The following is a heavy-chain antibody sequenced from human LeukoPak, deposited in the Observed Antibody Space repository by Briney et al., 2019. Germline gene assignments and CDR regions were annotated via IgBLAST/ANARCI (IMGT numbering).Heavy chain of an antibody. D-gene: IGHD5-24*01. CDR1: GFTFTNVW. J-gene: IGHJ3*02. Sequence: GQSLRLSCAASGFTFTNVWMNWVRQAPGNGLEWVGCIKKKTNRAPTDYAAPVKGRFTISRDDSQSTLYLQMNSLKTEDTAVYYCTRHLELDIWGQGTMVIVYS. CDR2: IKKKTNRAPT. CDR3: TRHLELDI. V-gene: IGHV3-15*01.